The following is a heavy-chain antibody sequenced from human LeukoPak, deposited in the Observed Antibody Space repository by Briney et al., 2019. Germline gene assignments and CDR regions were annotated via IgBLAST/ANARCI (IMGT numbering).Heavy chain of an antibody. Sequence: GGSLRLSCEASGFTFSTYAMHWVRQAPGKGLEWVAFIRLDGSNKYYPDSVKGRFTISRGNSKNTLYLQMNSLRPEDTAIYYCAKGGVAPDYWGQGTLVTVSS. J-gene: IGHJ4*02. D-gene: IGHD2-21*01. CDR2: IRLDGSNK. CDR1: GFTFSTYA. CDR3: AKGGVAPDY. V-gene: IGHV3-30*02.